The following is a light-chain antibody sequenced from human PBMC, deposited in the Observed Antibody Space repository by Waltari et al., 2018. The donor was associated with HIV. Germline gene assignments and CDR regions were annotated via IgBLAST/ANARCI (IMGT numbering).Light chain of an antibody. V-gene: IGLV2-8*01. CDR1: SSDVGGYNY. CDR3: SSYAGSHNFVV. Sequence: QSALTQPPSASGSPGQSVTISCTGTSSDVGGYNYVSWYQQHPGKAPKVMICEVSKRPSGVPDRFSGSKSGNTASLTVSGLQAEDEADYYCSSYAGSHNFVVFGGGTKLTVL. CDR2: EVS. J-gene: IGLJ2*01.